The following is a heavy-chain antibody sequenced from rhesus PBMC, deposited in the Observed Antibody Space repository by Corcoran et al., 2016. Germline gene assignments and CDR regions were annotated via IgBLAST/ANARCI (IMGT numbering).Heavy chain of an antibody. CDR2: IYGSGGTT. V-gene: IGHV4-93*02. D-gene: IGHD5-42*01. CDR3: ARHHARGDSGYSLIFDFGLDS. CDR1: GGSISSSNW. J-gene: IGHJ6*01. Sequence: QVQLQESGPAVVKPSETLSLTCAVSGGSISSSNWWSWIRQSPGKGLEWIGGIYGSGGTTEYNHSLMIRVPISTDTSTNQFSLKLSSVTAGETAVYYCARHHARGDSGYSLIFDFGLDSWGQGVVVTVSS.